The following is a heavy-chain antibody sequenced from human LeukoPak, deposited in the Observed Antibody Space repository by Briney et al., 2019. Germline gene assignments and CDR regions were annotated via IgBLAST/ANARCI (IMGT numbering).Heavy chain of an antibody. J-gene: IGHJ3*02. CDR2: ISYDGSNK. CDR3: ASPYDIPPRLVAFDI. V-gene: IGHV3-30*03. D-gene: IGHD3-9*01. Sequence: PGRSLRLSCAASGFTFSSYGMHWVRQAPGKWLEWVAVISYDGSNKYYADSVKGRFTISRDNSKNTLYLQMNSLRAEDTAVYYCASPYDIPPRLVAFDIWGQGTMVTVSS. CDR1: GFTFSSYG.